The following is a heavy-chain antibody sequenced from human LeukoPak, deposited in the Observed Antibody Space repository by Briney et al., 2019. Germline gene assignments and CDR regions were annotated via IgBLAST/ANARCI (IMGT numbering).Heavy chain of an antibody. Sequence: SQTLSLTCTVSGGSISSGSYYWNWLRQPAGKRLEWLGHVFTRGTTNYNASLEGRLTISLDTARNQFSLYLSSVTAADTAMYFCARSSLAVYFDYWGQGTLVTASS. V-gene: IGHV4-61*09. CDR2: VFTRGTT. J-gene: IGHJ4*02. D-gene: IGHD6-19*01. CDR1: GGSISSGSYY. CDR3: ARSSLAVYFDY.